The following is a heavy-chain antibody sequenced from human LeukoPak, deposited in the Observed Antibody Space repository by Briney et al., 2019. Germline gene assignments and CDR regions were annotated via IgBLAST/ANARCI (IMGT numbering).Heavy chain of an antibody. CDR3: ARMALERNCSSTSCPLRGYYFDY. CDR2: INPNSGGT. V-gene: IGHV1-2*02. D-gene: IGHD2-2*01. Sequence: GASVKVSCKASGYTFTGYYMHWVRQAPGQGLEWMGWINPNSGGTNYAQKFQGRVTMTRDTSISTAYMELSRLRSDDTAVYYCARMALERNCSSTSCPLRGYYFDYWGQGTLVTVSS. J-gene: IGHJ4*02. CDR1: GYTFTGYY.